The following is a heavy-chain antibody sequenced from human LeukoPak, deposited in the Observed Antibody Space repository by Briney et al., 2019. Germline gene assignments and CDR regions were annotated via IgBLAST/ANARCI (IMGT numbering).Heavy chain of an antibody. D-gene: IGHD7-27*01. CDR2: IHPGRGDT. V-gene: IGHV1-2*02. CDR3: ARDHNWGPDY. J-gene: IGHJ4*02. Sequence: ASVKVSCQPLGYTLTDHYFHWLRQAPGQGIEWMGWIHPGRGDTNIAQKFQGRVSLTRDIPISTAYMELSRLTSDDTAVYYCARDHNWGPDYWGQGTLVSVSS. CDR1: GYTLTDHY.